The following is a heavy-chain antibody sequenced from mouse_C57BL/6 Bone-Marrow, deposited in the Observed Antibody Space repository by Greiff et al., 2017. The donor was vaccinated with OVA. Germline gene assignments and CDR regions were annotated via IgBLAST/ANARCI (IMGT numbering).Heavy chain of an antibody. CDR3: ARGGVYYGSSFYYFDY. V-gene: IGHV1-53*01. D-gene: IGHD1-1*01. Sequence: VQLQQSGTELVKPGASVKLSCKASGYTFTSYWMHWVKQRPGQGLEWIGNINPSNGGTNYNEKFKSKATLTVDKSSSTAYMQLSSLTSEDSAVYYCARGGVYYGSSFYYFDYWGQGTTLTVSS. J-gene: IGHJ2*01. CDR1: GYTFTSYW. CDR2: INPSNGGT.